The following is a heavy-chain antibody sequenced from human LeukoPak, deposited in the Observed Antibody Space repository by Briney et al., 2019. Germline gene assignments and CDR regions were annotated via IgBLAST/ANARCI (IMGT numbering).Heavy chain of an antibody. CDR1: GYTFTRNG. D-gene: IGHD6-19*01. CDR3: GRCRCGRYSRGPYYFDY. J-gene: IGHJ4*02. V-gene: IGHV1-18*04. Sequence: ASVKVSCKASGYTFTRNGISWVRQAPGQGLEWMGWINGYNGNTKYAQKLQGRVTMTTDTSTTTAYMELRSLRYDDTAVYSRGRCRCGRYSRGPYYFDYWGQGNLITVSS. CDR2: INGYNGNT.